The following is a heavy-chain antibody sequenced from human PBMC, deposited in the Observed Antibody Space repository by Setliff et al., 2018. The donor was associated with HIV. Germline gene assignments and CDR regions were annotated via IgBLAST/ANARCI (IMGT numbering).Heavy chain of an antibody. CDR1: GGSISSNSYY. CDR2: IYHSGRT. Sequence: SETLSLTCTVSGGSISSNSYYWGWIRQPPGKGLEWIGSIYHSGRTYYNPSLKSRVTISVDTSKNQFSLKLTSVTAADTTVYYCARDQPQDYDSLTGYYTGRYFDYWGRGTLVTVSS. CDR3: ARDQPQDYDSLTGYYTGRYFDY. D-gene: IGHD3-9*01. J-gene: IGHJ4*02. V-gene: IGHV4-39*07.